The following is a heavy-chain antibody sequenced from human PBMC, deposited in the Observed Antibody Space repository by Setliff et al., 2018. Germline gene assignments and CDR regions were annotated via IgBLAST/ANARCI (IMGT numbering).Heavy chain of an antibody. J-gene: IGHJ3*02. CDR3: ARCSGSYDAFDI. CDR2: IYYSRST. V-gene: IGHV4-31*01. D-gene: IGHD1-26*01. CDR1: GGSISSGGYY. Sequence: PSETLSLTCTVPGGSISSGGYYWSWIRQHPGMGLEWIGYIYYSRSTYHNPSLKTLVTISVDTSKNQFSLKLSSVTAADTAVYYCARCSGSYDAFDIWGQGTMVTVSS.